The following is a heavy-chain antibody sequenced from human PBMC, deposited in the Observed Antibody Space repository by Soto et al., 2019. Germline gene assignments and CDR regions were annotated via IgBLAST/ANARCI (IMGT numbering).Heavy chain of an antibody. CDR1: GFTFSSYG. CDR2: ISYDGSNK. J-gene: IGHJ4*02. CDR3: AKDPAPVGGAHFDY. V-gene: IGHV3-30*18. D-gene: IGHD3-16*01. Sequence: QVQLVESGGGVVQPGRSLRLSCAASGFTFSSYGMHWVRQAPGKGLEWVAVISYDGSNKYYADSVKGRFTISRDNSKNTLYLQMNSLRAEDTAVYYWAKDPAPVGGAHFDYWGQGTLVTVSS.